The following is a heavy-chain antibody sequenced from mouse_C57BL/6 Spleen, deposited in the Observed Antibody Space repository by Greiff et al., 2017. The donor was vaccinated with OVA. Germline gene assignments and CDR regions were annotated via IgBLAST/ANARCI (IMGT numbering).Heavy chain of an antibody. CDR1: GYTFTSYW. CDR3: ARNGDYYGSRYFDV. Sequence: VQLQQPGAELVMPGASVKLSCKASGYTFTSYWMHWVKQRPGQGLEWIGEIDPSDSYTNYNQKFKGKSTLTVDKSSSTAYMQLSSLTSEDSAVYYCARNGDYYGSRYFDVWGTGTTVTVSS. V-gene: IGHV1-69*01. J-gene: IGHJ1*03. D-gene: IGHD1-1*01. CDR2: IDPSDSYT.